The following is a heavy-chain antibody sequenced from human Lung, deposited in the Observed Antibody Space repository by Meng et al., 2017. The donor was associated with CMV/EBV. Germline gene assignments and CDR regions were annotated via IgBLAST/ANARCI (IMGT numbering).Heavy chain of an antibody. CDR2: IQYDGDNE. Sequence: SVITFSRYVMHWVRQAPGKGLEWVAFIQYDGDNEYYTDSVKGRFTNSRDNSKNTMYLQMNSLRAEDTAVYYCAKFLSWEPDDAFDIWGQGTMVTVSS. V-gene: IGHV3-30*02. J-gene: IGHJ3*02. CDR3: AKFLSWEPDDAFDI. CDR1: VITFSRYV. D-gene: IGHD1-26*01.